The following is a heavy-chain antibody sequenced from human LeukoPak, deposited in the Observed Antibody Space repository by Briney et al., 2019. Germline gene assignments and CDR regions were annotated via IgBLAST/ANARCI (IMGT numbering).Heavy chain of an antibody. CDR3: AKDRDSSSVIDY. CDR2: ISGSGGST. CDR1: AFTFNTFDNFA. J-gene: IGHJ4*02. Sequence: PGGSLRLSCSVSAFTFNTFDNFAMNWVRQAPGKGLEWVSAISGSGGSTYYADSVKGRFTISRDNSKNTLYLQMNSLRAEDTAVYYCAKDRDSSSVIDYWGQGTLVTVSS. D-gene: IGHD6-13*01. V-gene: IGHV3-23*01.